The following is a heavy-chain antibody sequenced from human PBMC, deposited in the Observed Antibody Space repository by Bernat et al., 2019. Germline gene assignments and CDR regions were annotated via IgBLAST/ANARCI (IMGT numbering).Heavy chain of an antibody. Sequence: EVQLLESGGGLVQPGGSLRLSCAASGFTFSSYAMSWVRQAPGKGLELVSAISGSGGRTYYADIVKGRFTISRDNSKNTLYLQRNSLRAEDTAVYYCAKDGTGTTPIFDYWGQGTLVTVSS. CDR2: ISGSGGRT. J-gene: IGHJ4*02. CDR3: AKDGTGTTPIFDY. D-gene: IGHD1-7*01. CDR1: GFTFSSYA. V-gene: IGHV3-23*01.